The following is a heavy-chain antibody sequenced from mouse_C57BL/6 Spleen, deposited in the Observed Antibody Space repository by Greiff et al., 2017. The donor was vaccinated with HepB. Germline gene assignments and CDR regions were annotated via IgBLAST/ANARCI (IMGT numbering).Heavy chain of an antibody. J-gene: IGHJ2*01. CDR3: ARGGLRRSY. D-gene: IGHD2-2*01. Sequence: VQLQQSGAELVRPGASVKLSCKASGYTFTDYYINWVKQRPGQGLEWIARIYPGSGNTYYNEKFKGKATLTAEKSSSTAYTQLSSLTSEDSAVYFCARGGLRRSYWGQGTTLTVSS. CDR1: GYTFTDYY. V-gene: IGHV1-76*01. CDR2: IYPGSGNT.